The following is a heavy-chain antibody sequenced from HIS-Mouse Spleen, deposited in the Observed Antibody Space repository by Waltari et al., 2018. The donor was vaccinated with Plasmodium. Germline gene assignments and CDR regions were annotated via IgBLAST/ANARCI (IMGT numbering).Heavy chain of an antibody. D-gene: IGHD3-9*01. J-gene: IGHJ3*02. Sequence: QVQLQQWGAGLFKPSETLSLTCAVYGASLSGYYWSRIRQPPGKGLEWIGEINHSGSTNYNPSLKSRVTISVDTSKNQFSLKLSSVTAADTAVYYCARAPIRDAFDIWGQGTMVTVSS. CDR1: GASLSGYY. CDR2: INHSGST. V-gene: IGHV4-34*01. CDR3: ARAPIRDAFDI.